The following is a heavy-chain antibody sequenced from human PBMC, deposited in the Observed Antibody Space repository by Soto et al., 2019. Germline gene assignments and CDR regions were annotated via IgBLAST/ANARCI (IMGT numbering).Heavy chain of an antibody. CDR3: ARSIAVPSSHIDH. J-gene: IGHJ4*02. D-gene: IGHD6-6*01. Sequence: PSETLSLTCSVSGGSISGYYWSWIRQAPGKGLEWIGYAYDTGSTSYNPSLQSRVTISVDTSKKQFSLSLRLVTAADTAVYFCARSIAVPSSHIDHWGQGTRVTVSS. CDR1: GGSISGYY. V-gene: IGHV4-59*01. CDR2: AYDTGST.